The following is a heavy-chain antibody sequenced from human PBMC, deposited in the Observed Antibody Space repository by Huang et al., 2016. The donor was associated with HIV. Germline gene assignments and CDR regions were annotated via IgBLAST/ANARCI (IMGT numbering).Heavy chain of an antibody. CDR1: GTSMTSSTFY. V-gene: IGHV4-39*02. CDR2: VYFHVNT. CDR3: AREVRSVDTDRPDGYYYRGLDV. J-gene: IGHJ6*02. D-gene: IGHD2-2*03. Sequence: QLRESGPGLVTPSETLSLTCSASGTSMTSSTFYWGWFRQPPGRGLEWIGGVYFHVNTYDNPSLKRRVTISIDTANKQYSMRLTSVTAADTAVYFCAREVRSVDTDRPDGYYYRGLDVWGQGTTVIVSS.